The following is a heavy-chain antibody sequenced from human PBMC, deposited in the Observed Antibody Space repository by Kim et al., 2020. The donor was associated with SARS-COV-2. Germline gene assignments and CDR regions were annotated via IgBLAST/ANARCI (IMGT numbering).Heavy chain of an antibody. D-gene: IGHD3-10*01. CDR3: ARLEVITMVRGVNSWFDP. CDR1: GYSFTSYW. Sequence: GESLKISCKGSGYSFTSYWIGWVRQMPGKGLEWMGIIYPGDSDTRYSPSFQGQVTISADKSISTAYLQWSSLKASDTAMYYCARLEVITMVRGVNSWFDPWGQGTLVTVSS. J-gene: IGHJ5*02. CDR2: IYPGDSDT. V-gene: IGHV5-51*01.